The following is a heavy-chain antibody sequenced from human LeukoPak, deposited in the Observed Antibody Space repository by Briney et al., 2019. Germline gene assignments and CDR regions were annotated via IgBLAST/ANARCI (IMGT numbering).Heavy chain of an antibody. CDR2: LNGSGGTT. CDR3: ARGGYGGRIDL. V-gene: IGHV3-23*01. Sequence: GGSLRLSCVASGLTFSSYAMSWVRQAPGKVLEWVSDLNGSGGTTNYADSVKGRFTISRDNFRNTLYLQMNSLRAEDTAEYYCARGGYGGRIDLWGQGTQVTVSS. D-gene: IGHD2-15*01. CDR1: GLTFSSYA. J-gene: IGHJ5*02.